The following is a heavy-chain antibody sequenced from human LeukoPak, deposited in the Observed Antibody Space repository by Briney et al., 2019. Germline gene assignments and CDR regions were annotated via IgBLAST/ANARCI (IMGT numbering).Heavy chain of an antibody. CDR1: GYTLTELS. CDR3: ATSAYYYDSSGYYYRNWFDP. J-gene: IGHJ5*02. CDR2: FDPEDGET. V-gene: IGHV1-24*01. Sequence: GASVKVSCKVSGYTLTELSMHWVRQAPGKGLEWMGGFDPEDGETIYAQKFQDRVTMTEDTSTDTAYMELSSLRSEDTAVYYCATSAYYYDSSGYYYRNWFDPWGQGTLVTASS. D-gene: IGHD3-22*01.